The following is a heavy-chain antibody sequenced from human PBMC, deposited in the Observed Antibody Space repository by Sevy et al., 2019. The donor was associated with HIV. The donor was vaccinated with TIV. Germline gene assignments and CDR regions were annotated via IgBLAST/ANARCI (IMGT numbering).Heavy chain of an antibody. Sequence: GESLKISCAASGFTFSSYEMIWVRQAPGRGLEWVSYISNTGRTISYSDSVRGRFTVSRDNAKNSLYLHMNSLRAEDAATYYCARDLPPSATTVAHFDYWGRGTLVTVSS. V-gene: IGHV3-48*03. J-gene: IGHJ4*02. CDR1: GFTFSSYE. CDR2: ISNTGRTI. D-gene: IGHD4-17*01. CDR3: ARDLPPSATTVAHFDY.